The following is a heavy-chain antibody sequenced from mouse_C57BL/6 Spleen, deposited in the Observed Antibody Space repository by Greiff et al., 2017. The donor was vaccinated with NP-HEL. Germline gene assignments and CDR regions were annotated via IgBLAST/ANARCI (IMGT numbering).Heavy chain of an antibody. Sequence: EVKLMESGGGLVKPGGSLKLSCAASGFTFSSYAMSWVRQTPEKRLEWVATISDGGSYTYYPDNVKGRFTISRDNAKNNLYLQMSHLKSEDTAMYYCAREDGYGGFAYWGQGTLVTVSA. CDR2: ISDGGSYT. V-gene: IGHV5-4*01. J-gene: IGHJ3*01. D-gene: IGHD2-2*01. CDR1: GFTFSSYA. CDR3: AREDGYGGFAY.